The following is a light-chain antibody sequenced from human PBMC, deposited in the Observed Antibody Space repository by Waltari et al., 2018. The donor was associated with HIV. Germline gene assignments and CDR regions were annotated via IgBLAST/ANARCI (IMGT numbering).Light chain of an antibody. Sequence: QTVVTQEPSFSVSPGGTVTPPCGLSSDSVSTPHYASWYRQTPGQAPRTLIYSTNVRSSGVPDRFSGSILGNKAALTITGAQADDECHYYCVLYMGGAWVFGGGTKLTVL. CDR2: STN. CDR3: VLYMGGAWV. CDR1: SDSVSTPHY. J-gene: IGLJ3*02. V-gene: IGLV8-61*01.